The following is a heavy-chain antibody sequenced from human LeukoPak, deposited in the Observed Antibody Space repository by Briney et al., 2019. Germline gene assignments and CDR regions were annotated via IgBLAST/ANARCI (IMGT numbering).Heavy chain of an antibody. Sequence: PGGSLRLSCAASGFTVSSNYMSWVRQAPGKGLERVGRIKSKADGETIDYAAPVKGRFTFSRDDSKNMLYLQMNSLKSEDTAVYYCSTLTSRGLSDSWGQGTLVTVSS. V-gene: IGHV3-15*01. CDR3: STLTSRGLSDS. J-gene: IGHJ4*02. CDR1: GFTVSSNY. D-gene: IGHD1-20*01. CDR2: IKSKADGETI.